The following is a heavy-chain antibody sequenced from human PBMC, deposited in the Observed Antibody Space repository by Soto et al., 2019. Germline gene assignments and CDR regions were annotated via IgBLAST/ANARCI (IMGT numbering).Heavy chain of an antibody. Sequence: QEQLVQSGAEVKMPGASVKVSCRASGYTFTSYYIHWVRQAPGQGLEWMGIINPSSGDTTYAQKFRGRVTMTSDASKRTLNMELTSLSSEDTAAYFCAGRTQLYLLGDCFDPWGQGTLVTVSS. J-gene: IGHJ5*02. V-gene: IGHV1-46*01. CDR2: INPSSGDT. CDR3: AGRTQLYLLGDCFDP. D-gene: IGHD1-26*01. CDR1: GYTFTSYY.